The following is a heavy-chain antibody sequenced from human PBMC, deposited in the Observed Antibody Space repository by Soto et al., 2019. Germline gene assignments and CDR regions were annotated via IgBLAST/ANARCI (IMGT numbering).Heavy chain of an antibody. Sequence: GRSKRLSSAASGFTFSGYAMSCVSQAPGKGLEWVSVTGGSGSSTYYADSVKGRFTISRDNYKNTLYLQMNSLRAEDTAVYFCARTYYYDSTGYYRTFDYWRQGTLVTVSS. CDR2: TGGSGSST. CDR1: GFTFSGYA. V-gene: IGHV3-23*01. D-gene: IGHD3-22*01. J-gene: IGHJ4*02. CDR3: ARTYYYDSTGYYRTFDY.